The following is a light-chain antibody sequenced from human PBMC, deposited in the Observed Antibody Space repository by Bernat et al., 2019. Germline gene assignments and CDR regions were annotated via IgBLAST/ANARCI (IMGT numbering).Light chain of an antibody. CDR2: GAS. CDR3: QQSASTPWT. CDR1: QSISSY. V-gene: IGKV1-39*01. J-gene: IGKJ1*01. Sequence: NQMTQSPSSLSASVGDRVTITCRASQSISSYLNWYQQKPGKAPKVLIYGASNLQSGVPSRFSGSGSGTDFPLTISNLQPEDFATYYCQQSASTPWTFGQGTKVEIK.